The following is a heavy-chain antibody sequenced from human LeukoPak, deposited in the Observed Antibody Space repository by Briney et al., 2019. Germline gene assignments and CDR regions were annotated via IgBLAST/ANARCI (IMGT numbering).Heavy chain of an antibody. CDR3: AHRTAAALFDY. CDR2: IYWNEDK. D-gene: IGHD6-13*01. CDR1: GFSLSTRGGG. J-gene: IGHJ4*02. V-gene: IGHV2-5*01. Sequence: SGPTLINPTQTLTLTCTFSGFSLSTRGGGVGWIRQPPGKALEWLSLIYWNEDKRYSPSLKSRLTITKDTSKNQVVLTMTNMDPVDTATYYCAHRTAAALFDYWGQGTLVTVSS.